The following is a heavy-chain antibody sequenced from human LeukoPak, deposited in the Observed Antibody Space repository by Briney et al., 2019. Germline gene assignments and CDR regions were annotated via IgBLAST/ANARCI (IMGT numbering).Heavy chain of an antibody. CDR2: MHSRGST. J-gene: IGHJ4*02. CDR3: ARGVGGSQPIDS. CDR1: GGPLPAYP. D-gene: IGHD1-26*01. V-gene: IGHV4-59*12. Sequence: SETLSLTCCVSGGPLPAYPGSWTRHPPGRALEGSGFMHSRGSTNYNPFLRTRVTISEDTSKNQSSLRLSSVTAADTAVYYCARGVGGSQPIDSWGQGTLVTVSS.